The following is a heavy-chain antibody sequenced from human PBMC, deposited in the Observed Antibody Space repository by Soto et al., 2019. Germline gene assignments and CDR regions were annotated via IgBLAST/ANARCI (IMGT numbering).Heavy chain of an antibody. J-gene: IGHJ5*02. CDR2: ISGSGGST. CDR3: AKDRGPKFGEYNWFDP. D-gene: IGHD3-10*01. Sequence: EVQLLESGGGLVQPGGSLRLSCAASGFTFSSYAMSWVRQAPGKGLEWVSAISGSGGSTYYADSVKGRFTISRDNSKNTLYLQMNSLRAEDTAVYYCAKDRGPKFGEYNWFDPWGQGTLVTVSS. CDR1: GFTFSSYA. V-gene: IGHV3-23*01.